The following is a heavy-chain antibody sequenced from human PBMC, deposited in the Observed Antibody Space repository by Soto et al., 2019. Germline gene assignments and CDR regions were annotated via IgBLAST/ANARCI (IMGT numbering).Heavy chain of an antibody. CDR2: IYYSGST. D-gene: IGHD3-10*01. V-gene: IGHV4-39*01. Sequence: QLQLQESGPGLVKPSETLSLTCTVSGGSISSSSYYWGWIRQPPGKGLEWSGNIYYSGSTDYNPSFKSRVTISVDTSKDQFALKLCLVIAADTAVYYGARLDFGELLAPTSGFEPWGQGILVTVSS. CDR1: GGSISSSSYY. J-gene: IGHJ5*02. CDR3: ARLDFGELLAPTSGFEP.